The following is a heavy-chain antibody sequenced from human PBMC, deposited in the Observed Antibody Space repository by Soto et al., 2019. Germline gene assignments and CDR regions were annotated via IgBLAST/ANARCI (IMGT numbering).Heavy chain of an antibody. CDR2: IIPIFNST. Sequence: QVQLVQSGAEVKTPGASLKVSCTVSGSRFSNYVISWVRQAPGHGLEWLGRIIPIFNSTQYAQKCQGRVTISADKYTNTASRDLSSLRSDDTAVYYCAREGRGKKAGYNGLVSLGYWGQGTLVTVSS. CDR1: GSRFSNYV. CDR3: AREGRGKKAGYNGLVSLGY. V-gene: IGHV1-69*06. D-gene: IGHD2-2*02. J-gene: IGHJ4*02.